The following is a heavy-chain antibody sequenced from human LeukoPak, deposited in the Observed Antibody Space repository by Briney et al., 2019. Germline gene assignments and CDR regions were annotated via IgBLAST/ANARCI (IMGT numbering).Heavy chain of an antibody. V-gene: IGHV4-34*01. CDR1: GGSFSGYY. D-gene: IGHD6-13*01. CDR3: ARRFDSSTLYYFDY. Sequence: PSETLSLTCAVYGGSFSGYYWSWIRQPPGKGLEWIGEINHSGSTNYNPSLKSRVTILVDTSKNQFSLKLSSVTAADTAVYYCARRFDSSTLYYFDYWGQGTLVTVSS. CDR2: INHSGST. J-gene: IGHJ4*02.